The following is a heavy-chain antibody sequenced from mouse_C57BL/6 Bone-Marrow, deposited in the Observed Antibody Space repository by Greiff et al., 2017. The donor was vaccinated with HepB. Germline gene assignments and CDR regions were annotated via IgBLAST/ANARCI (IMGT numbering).Heavy chain of an antibody. J-gene: IGHJ3*01. CDR2: IWSGGST. CDR1: GFSLTSYG. Sequence: VQGVESGPGLVQPSQSLSITCTVSGFSLTSYGVHWVRQSPGKGLEWLGVIWSGGSTDYNAAFISRLSISKDNSTGQVFFKMNSLQADDTAIYYCARILGRFAYWGQGTLVTVSA. D-gene: IGHD4-1*01. CDR3: ARILGRFAY. V-gene: IGHV2-2*01.